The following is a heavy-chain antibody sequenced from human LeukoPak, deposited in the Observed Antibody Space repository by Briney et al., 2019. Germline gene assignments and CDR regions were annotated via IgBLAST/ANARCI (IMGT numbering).Heavy chain of an antibody. D-gene: IGHD1-1*01. J-gene: IGHJ4*02. CDR2: IYSGGST. CDR1: GFTVSGNY. CDR3: ARITTGTIDY. Sequence: GGSLRLSCAASGFTVSGNYMTWVRQAPGKGLEWVSVIYSGGSTYYADSVKGRFTISRDNSKDTLYLQMNSLRAEDTAVYYCARITTGTIDYWGQGTLVTVSS. V-gene: IGHV3-53*01.